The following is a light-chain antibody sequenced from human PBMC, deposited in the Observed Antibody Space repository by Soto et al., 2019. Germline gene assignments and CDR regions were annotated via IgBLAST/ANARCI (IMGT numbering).Light chain of an antibody. Sequence: EIVLTQSPATLSLSPGERATLSCRASQSVSSYLAWYQQKPGQAPRLLIYDASNRATGIPARFSGSGSGTDFTLTISSREPEDFAVYYCQQRSNWPRTFGRGTKLEFK. V-gene: IGKV3-11*01. CDR2: DAS. J-gene: IGKJ2*01. CDR1: QSVSSY. CDR3: QQRSNWPRT.